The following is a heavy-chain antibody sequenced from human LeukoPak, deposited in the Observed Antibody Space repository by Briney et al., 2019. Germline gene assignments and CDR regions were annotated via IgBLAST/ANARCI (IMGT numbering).Heavy chain of an antibody. CDR3: ARDPLTYYYGSGSQSFDY. Sequence: GRSLRLSCAASGFTFSSYAMHWVRQAPGKGLEWVAVISYDGSNKYYADSVKGRFTNSRDNSKNTLYLQMNSLRAEDTAVYYCARDPLTYYYGSGSQSFDYWGQGTLVTVSS. CDR2: ISYDGSNK. CDR1: GFTFSSYA. V-gene: IGHV3-30*04. J-gene: IGHJ4*02. D-gene: IGHD3-10*01.